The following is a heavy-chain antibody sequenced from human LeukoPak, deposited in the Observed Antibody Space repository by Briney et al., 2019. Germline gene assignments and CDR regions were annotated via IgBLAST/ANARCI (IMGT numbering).Heavy chain of an antibody. CDR2: ISAYNGNT. CDR1: GYTFTSYG. D-gene: IGHD6-6*01. J-gene: IGHJ4*02. Sequence: ASVKVSCKASGYTFTSYGISWVRQAPGQGLEWMGWISAYNGNTNYAQKLQGRVTMTTDTSTSTAYMELRSLGSDDTAVYYCARLRAIAARPFTGFDYWGQGTLVTVSS. V-gene: IGHV1-18*01. CDR3: ARLRAIAARPFTGFDY.